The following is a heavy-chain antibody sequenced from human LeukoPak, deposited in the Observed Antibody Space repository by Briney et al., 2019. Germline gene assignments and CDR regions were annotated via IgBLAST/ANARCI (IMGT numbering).Heavy chain of an antibody. CDR1: GFTFSTYW. J-gene: IGHJ4*02. V-gene: IGHV3-74*01. CDR3: ARGANYGGNLGVY. CDR2: INTDGSST. Sequence: PGGSLRLSCAASGFTFSTYWRHWVRQAPGKGLVWVSRINTDGSSTLYADSVKGRFTISRDNAKNTLYLQVNSLRAEDTAVYYCARGANYGGNLGVYWGQGTLVTVSS. D-gene: IGHD4-23*01.